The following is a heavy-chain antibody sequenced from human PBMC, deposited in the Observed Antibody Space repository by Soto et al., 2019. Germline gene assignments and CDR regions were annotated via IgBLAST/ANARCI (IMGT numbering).Heavy chain of an antibody. D-gene: IGHD3-22*01. V-gene: IGHV4-39*01. CDR2: IYYSGST. CDR1: GGSISSSSYY. Sequence: QLQLQESGPGLVKPSETLSLTCTVSGGSISSSSYYWGWIRQPPGKGLEWIGSIYYSGSTYYNPSLKSRVNISVDTSKNQFSLKLSSVTAADTAVYYCARRVVVPYFDYWGQGTLVTVSS. CDR3: ARRVVVPYFDY. J-gene: IGHJ4*02.